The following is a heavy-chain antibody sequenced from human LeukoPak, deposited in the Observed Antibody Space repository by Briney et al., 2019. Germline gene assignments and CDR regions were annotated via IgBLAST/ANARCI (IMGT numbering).Heavy chain of an antibody. D-gene: IGHD1-26*01. Sequence: GGSLRLSCAASGFTFGSYAMNWVPQAPGKGLQWVSSFSGSGGSRYYADSAKGRFTISRDNSNNTLFLQMNSLRADDTAVYYCAKTPRYASWDFDYFDSWGQGTLVTVSS. CDR2: FSGSGGSR. J-gene: IGHJ4*02. CDR1: GFTFGSYA. V-gene: IGHV3-23*01. CDR3: AKTPRYASWDFDYFDS.